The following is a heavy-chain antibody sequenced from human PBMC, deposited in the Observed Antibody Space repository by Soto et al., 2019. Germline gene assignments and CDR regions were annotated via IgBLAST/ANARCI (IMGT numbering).Heavy chain of an antibody. J-gene: IGHJ6*02. CDR2: IIPIFGTA. CDR3: ARGLRVVTIGYYYYGMDV. V-gene: IGHV1-69*13. D-gene: IGHD3-3*01. Sequence: SVKVSCKASGGTFSSYAISWVRQAPGQGLEWMGGIIPIFGTANYAQKCQGRVTITADESTSTAYMELSSLRSEDTAVYYCARGLRVVTIGYYYYGMDVWGQGTTVTVSS. CDR1: GGTFSSYA.